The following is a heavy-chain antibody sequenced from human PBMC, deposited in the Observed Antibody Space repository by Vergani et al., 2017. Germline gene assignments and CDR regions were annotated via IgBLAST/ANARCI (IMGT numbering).Heavy chain of an antibody. CDR1: GFTFSSYA. V-gene: IGHV3-30-3*01. D-gene: IGHD1-1*01. CDR2: ISYDGSNK. Sequence: QVQLVESGGGVVQPGRSLRLSCAASGFTFSSYAMHWVRQAPGKGLGWVAVISYDGSNKYYADSVKGRFTISRDKSKNTLYLQMNSLRAEDTAVYYCARDLVQCDDTYNWFDPWGQGTLVTVSS. CDR3: ARDLVQCDDTYNWFDP. J-gene: IGHJ5*02.